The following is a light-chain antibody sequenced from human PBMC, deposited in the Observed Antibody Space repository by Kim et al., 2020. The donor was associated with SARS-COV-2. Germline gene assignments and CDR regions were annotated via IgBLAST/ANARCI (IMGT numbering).Light chain of an antibody. Sequence: PGERATLSCRASQSVSSNNLAWYQQRPGQAPRLLIYNASSRATGIPDRFSGSGSGTDFTLTISRLEPEDFAVYYCQQYGRSPPLIFGGGTKVDIK. J-gene: IGKJ4*01. CDR1: QSVSSNN. CDR2: NAS. CDR3: QQYGRSPPLI. V-gene: IGKV3-20*01.